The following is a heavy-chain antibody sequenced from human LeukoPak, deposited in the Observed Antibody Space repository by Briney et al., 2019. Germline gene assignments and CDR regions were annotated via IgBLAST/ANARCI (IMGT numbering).Heavy chain of an antibody. CDR1: GFTFSSYW. J-gene: IGHJ1*01. Sequence: GGSLRLSCAASGFTFSSYWMHWVRQAPGKGLVWVSRINTDGSSTSYADSVKGRFTISRDNAKNTLYLQMNSLRAEDTAVYYCARGYCSSTSCYWEYFQHWGQGTLVTVSS. CDR2: INTDGSST. V-gene: IGHV3-74*01. CDR3: ARGYCSSTSCYWEYFQH. D-gene: IGHD2-2*01.